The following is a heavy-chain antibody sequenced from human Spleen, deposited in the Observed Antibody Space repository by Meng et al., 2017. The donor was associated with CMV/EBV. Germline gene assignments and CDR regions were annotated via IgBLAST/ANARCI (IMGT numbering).Heavy chain of an antibody. CDR3: ARGDYGDYVPFDY. J-gene: IGHJ4*02. CDR1: GFTFSSYA. CDR2: ISYDGSNK. D-gene: IGHD4-17*01. V-gene: IGHV3-30-3*01. Sequence: GESLKISCAASGFTFSSYAMHWVRQAPGKGLEWVAVISYDGSNKYYADSVKGRFTISRDNSKNTLYLQMNSLRAEDTAVYYCARGDYGDYVPFDYWGQGTLVTVSS.